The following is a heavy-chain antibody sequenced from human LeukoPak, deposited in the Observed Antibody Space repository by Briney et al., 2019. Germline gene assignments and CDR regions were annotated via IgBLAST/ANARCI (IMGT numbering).Heavy chain of an antibody. Sequence: ASVKVSCKASGYTFTGYYMHWVRQAPGQGLEWMGWINPNSGGTNYAQKFQGRVTMTRDTSISTAYMELSRLRSDDTAVYYCARRRTYYDILTGYGFDYWGQGTLVTVSS. J-gene: IGHJ4*02. CDR3: ARRRTYYDILTGYGFDY. CDR2: INPNSGGT. D-gene: IGHD3-9*01. V-gene: IGHV1-2*02. CDR1: GYTFTGYY.